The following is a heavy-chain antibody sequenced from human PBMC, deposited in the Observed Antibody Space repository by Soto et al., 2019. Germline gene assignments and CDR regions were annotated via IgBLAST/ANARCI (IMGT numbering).Heavy chain of an antibody. CDR3: ARDISIAVAALTPYYYYGMDV. D-gene: IGHD6-19*01. CDR1: GYTFTSYG. CDR2: ISAYNGNT. V-gene: IGHV1-18*01. Sequence: GASVKVSCKASGYTFTSYGISWVRQAPGQGLEWMGWISAYNGNTNYAQKLQGRVTMTTDTSTSTAYMELRSLRSDDTAVYYCARDISIAVAALTPYYYYGMDVWGQGTTVTVSS. J-gene: IGHJ6*02.